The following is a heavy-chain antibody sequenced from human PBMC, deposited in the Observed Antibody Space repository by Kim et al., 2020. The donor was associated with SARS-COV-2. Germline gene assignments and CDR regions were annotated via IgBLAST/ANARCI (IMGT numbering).Heavy chain of an antibody. V-gene: IGHV3-33*01. CDR2: IWYDGSNK. CDR3: ARDRTLTYYYGSGSYYGGVGGYYYYMDV. Sequence: GGSLRLSCAASGFTFSSYGMHWVRQAPGKGLEWVAVIWYDGSNKYYADSVKGRFTISRDNSKNTLYLQMNSLRAEDTAVYYCARDRTLTYYYGSGSYYGGVGGYYYYMDVWGKGTTVTVSS. D-gene: IGHD3-10*01. J-gene: IGHJ6*03. CDR1: GFTFSSYG.